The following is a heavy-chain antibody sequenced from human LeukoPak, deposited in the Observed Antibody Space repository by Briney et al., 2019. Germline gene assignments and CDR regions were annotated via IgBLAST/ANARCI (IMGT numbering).Heavy chain of an antibody. CDR1: GGSISSGGYY. CDR2: IYYSGST. J-gene: IGHJ5*02. V-gene: IGHV4-31*03. Sequence: PSQTLSLTCTVSGGSISSGGYYWSWIRQHPGKGLEWIGYIYYSGSTYYNPSLKSRVTISVDTSKNQFSLKLSSVTAADTAVYYCARAMVRGVFGVDWFDPWGQGTLVTVSS. D-gene: IGHD3-10*01. CDR3: ARAMVRGVFGVDWFDP.